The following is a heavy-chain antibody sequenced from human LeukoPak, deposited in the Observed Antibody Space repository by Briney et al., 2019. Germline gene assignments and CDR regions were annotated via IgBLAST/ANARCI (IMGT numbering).Heavy chain of an antibody. D-gene: IGHD3-22*01. CDR1: GGTFSSYA. Sequence: SVKVSCKASGGTFSSYAISWVRQAPGQGLEWMGGIIPIFGTANYAQKFQGRVTITTDEPTSTAYMELSSLRSEDTAVYYCARSPITMIVVVNYYFDYWGQGTLVTVSS. V-gene: IGHV1-69*05. J-gene: IGHJ4*02. CDR2: IIPIFGTA. CDR3: ARSPITMIVVVNYYFDY.